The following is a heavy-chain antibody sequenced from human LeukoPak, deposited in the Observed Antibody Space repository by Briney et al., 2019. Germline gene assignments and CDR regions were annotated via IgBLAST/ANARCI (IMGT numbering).Heavy chain of an antibody. V-gene: IGHV4-34*01. J-gene: IGHJ5*02. D-gene: IGHD2-2*01. Sequence: SETLSLTCAVHGGSFSGYYWSWIRHPPGKGLEWIGEINHSGSTNYNPSLKSRVTISVDKSKNQFSLKLSSVNASDQAVYYIARGARKYQLRRKGFDPWGEGTLVTVSS. CDR2: INHSGST. CDR3: ARGARKYQLRRKGFDP. CDR1: GGSFSGYY.